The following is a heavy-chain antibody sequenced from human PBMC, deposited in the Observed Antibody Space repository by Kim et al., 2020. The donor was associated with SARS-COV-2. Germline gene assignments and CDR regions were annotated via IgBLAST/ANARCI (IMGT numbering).Heavy chain of an antibody. CDR1: GGSISSSSYY. CDR3: ARDIRGARRGIVVVPAATVAP. CDR2: IYYSGST. V-gene: IGHV4-39*02. Sequence: SETLSLTCTVSGGSISSSSYYWGWIRQPPGKGLEWIGSIYYSGSTYYNPSLKSRVTISVDTSKNQFSLTLSSVTAADTAVYYCARDIRGARRGIVVVPAATVAPWGQGTLVTVSS. D-gene: IGHD2-2*01. J-gene: IGHJ5*02.